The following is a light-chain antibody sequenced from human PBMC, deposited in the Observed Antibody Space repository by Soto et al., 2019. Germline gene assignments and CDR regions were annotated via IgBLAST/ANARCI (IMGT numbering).Light chain of an antibody. CDR3: QQYNDCPPVT. Sequence: EIVMTQSPVTLSVSPGETVTLSCRASQSVSNNLAWYQQKSGQAPRLLIYAASTRVTGIPARFSGSGSGTELTLTISSLQSEDFAIYYCQQYNDCPPVTFGQGTRLDIK. CDR1: QSVSNN. J-gene: IGKJ5*01. CDR2: AAS. V-gene: IGKV3-15*01.